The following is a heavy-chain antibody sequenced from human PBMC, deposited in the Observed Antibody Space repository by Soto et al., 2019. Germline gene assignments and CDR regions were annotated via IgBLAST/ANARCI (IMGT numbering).Heavy chain of an antibody. CDR2: IKSKTDGGTT. Sequence: GGSLRLSCAASGFTFSNAWMSWVRQAPGKGLEWVGRIKSKTDGGTTDYAAPVKGRFTISRDDSKNTLYLQMNSLKTEGTAVYYCTTDSLGDFLSGYYGALSYWGQGTLVTVSS. J-gene: IGHJ4*02. V-gene: IGHV3-15*01. D-gene: IGHD3-3*01. CDR1: GFTFSNAW. CDR3: TTDSLGDFLSGYYGALSY.